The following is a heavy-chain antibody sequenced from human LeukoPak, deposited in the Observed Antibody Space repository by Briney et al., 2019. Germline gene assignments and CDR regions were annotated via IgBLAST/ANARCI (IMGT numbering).Heavy chain of an antibody. CDR3: ARDRSGNPFAFDI. CDR1: GFTFSSYG. D-gene: IGHD3-10*01. V-gene: IGHV3-30*03. CDR2: ISYDGSNK. J-gene: IGHJ3*02. Sequence: GGSLRLSCAASGFTFSSYGMHWVRQAPGKGLEWVAVISYDGSNKYYADSVKGRFTISRDNSKNTLYLQMNSLRAEDTAVYYCARDRSGNPFAFDIWGQGTMVTVSS.